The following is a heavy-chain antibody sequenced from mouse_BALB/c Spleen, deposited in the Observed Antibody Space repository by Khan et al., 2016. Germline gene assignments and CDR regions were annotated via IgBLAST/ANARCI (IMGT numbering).Heavy chain of an antibody. CDR3: ARYDYAMDY. Sequence: VQLQQSGPELVKPGASVEMSCKASGYTFTSYVMHWVKQKPGQGLEWIGYINPYNDGTTYNEKFKGKATLTSDKSSSTAYMELSSLTSEDSAGYYCARYDYAMDYWGQGTSVTVSS. D-gene: IGHD2-14*01. J-gene: IGHJ4*01. CDR2: INPYNDGT. CDR1: GYTFTSYV. V-gene: IGHV1S136*01.